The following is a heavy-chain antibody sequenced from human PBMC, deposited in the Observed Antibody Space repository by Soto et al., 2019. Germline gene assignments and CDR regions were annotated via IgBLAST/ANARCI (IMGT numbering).Heavy chain of an antibody. V-gene: IGHV1-2*02. Sequence: QVQLVQSGAEVKKPGASVKVSCEASGYTFTGFYLHWVRQAPGQGLEWMGWINPNSGGTNYAQKFHGRVTMTRDTSIITVYMELSRLKSDDTAVYYCAKGVWTMGQCSGGSCYDGMDVWGQGTTVTVSS. CDR1: GYTFTGFY. J-gene: IGHJ6*02. CDR3: AKGVWTMGQCSGGSCYDGMDV. CDR2: INPNSGGT. D-gene: IGHD2-15*01.